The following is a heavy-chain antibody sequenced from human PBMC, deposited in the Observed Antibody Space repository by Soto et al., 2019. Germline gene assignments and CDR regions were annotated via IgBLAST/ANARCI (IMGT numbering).Heavy chain of an antibody. J-gene: IGHJ3*01. V-gene: IGHV3-15*07. D-gene: IGHD3-10*01. CDR1: GFSFRDAW. CDR3: TTDGSFGGVVVAFHL. Sequence: EVQMVESGGGLVKPGGSLRLSCAVSGFSFRDAWMNWVRQAPGKGLEWAGRIKSKAAGGAIDYAAPMKDRFTISRDDSKDTLYLQINSLKTEDTAMYYCTTDGSFGGVVVAFHLWGQGTMLSVSS. CDR2: IKSKAAGGAI.